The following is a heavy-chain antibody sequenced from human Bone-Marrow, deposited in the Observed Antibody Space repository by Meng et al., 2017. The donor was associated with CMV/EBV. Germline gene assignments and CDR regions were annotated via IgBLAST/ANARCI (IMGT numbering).Heavy chain of an antibody. Sequence: GESLKISCAASGFTFSDYYMSWIRQAPGKGLEWVSYISSSGSTIYYADSVKGRFTISRDNAKNSLYLQMNSLRAEDTAVYYCARRGSGSYSVYYYGMDIWGQGTTVTVSS. CDR1: GFTFSDYY. CDR3: ARRGSGSYSVYYYGMDI. V-gene: IGHV3-11*04. J-gene: IGHJ6*02. CDR2: ISSSGSTI. D-gene: IGHD3-10*01.